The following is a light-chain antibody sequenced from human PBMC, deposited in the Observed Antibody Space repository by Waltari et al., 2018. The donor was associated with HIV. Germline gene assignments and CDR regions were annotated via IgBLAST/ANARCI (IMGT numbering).Light chain of an antibody. Sequence: QSALTQSASVSGSPGQSITISCTGSSSDIGYFNYVSWYQHHPGKAPKLLISEVTNRAYGVSDRFSGSKSGNSASRTIAGLQAEDDGDYYCCSFTRTVSYVFGTGTKVTVL. V-gene: IGLV2-14*01. CDR2: EVT. J-gene: IGLJ1*01. CDR1: SSDIGYFNY. CDR3: CSFTRTVSYV.